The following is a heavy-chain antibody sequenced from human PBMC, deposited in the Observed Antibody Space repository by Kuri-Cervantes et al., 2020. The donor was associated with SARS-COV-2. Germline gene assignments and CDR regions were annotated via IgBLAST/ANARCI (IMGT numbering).Heavy chain of an antibody. J-gene: IGHJ4*02. V-gene: IGHV3-30*03. Sequence: GESLKISCAASGFTFSSYGMHWVRQAPGKGLEWVAVISYDGSNKYYADSVKGRFTISRDNSKNTLYLQMNSLRAEDTAVYYCTTLIDYWGQRALVTVSS. CDR1: GFTFSSYG. CDR2: ISYDGSNK. CDR3: TTLIDY.